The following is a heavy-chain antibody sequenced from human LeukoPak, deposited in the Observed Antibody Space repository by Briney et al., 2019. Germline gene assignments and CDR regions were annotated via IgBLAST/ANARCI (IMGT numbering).Heavy chain of an antibody. V-gene: IGHV2-5*02. CDR3: AHSGTVTSPHDAFDV. D-gene: IGHD4-17*01. CDR1: GFSLSSSGVG. CDR2: IYWDDDK. Sequence: SGPTLVNPTQTLTLTCTFSGFSLSSSGVGVGWIRQPLGKALEWLALIYWDDDKRYSPSLKSRLTITKDTSKNQVVLTLTNMDPVDTGTYYCAHSGTVTSPHDAFDVWGQGTMVTVSS. J-gene: IGHJ3*01.